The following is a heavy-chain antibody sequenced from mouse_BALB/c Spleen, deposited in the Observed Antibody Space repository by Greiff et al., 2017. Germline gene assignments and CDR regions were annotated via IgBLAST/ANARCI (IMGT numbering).Heavy chain of an antibody. D-gene: IGHD2-3*01. Sequence: EVKLVESGGGLVQPGGSRKLSCAASGFTFSSFGMHWVRQAPEKGLEWVAYISSGSSTIYYADTVKGRFTISRDNPKNTLFLQMTSLRSEDTAMYYCATGMMVYYYAMDYWGQGTSVTVSS. CDR1: GFTFSSFG. CDR3: ATGMMVYYYAMDY. CDR2: ISSGSSTI. J-gene: IGHJ4*01. V-gene: IGHV5-17*02.